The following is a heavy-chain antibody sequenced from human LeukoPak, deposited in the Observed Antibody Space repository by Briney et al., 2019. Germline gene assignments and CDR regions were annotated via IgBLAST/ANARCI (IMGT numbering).Heavy chain of an antibody. CDR1: GCIFTSYY. D-gene: IGHD2-2*01. CDR2: INHRGGST. Sequence: ALVQVSCKACGCIFTSYYMHWVRQPGRQAFEGMGRINHRGGSTSYAQKCQGRFTMTRVTSTSTVYMELSSLRSEDTAVYYCARGDIVLVPAAPNYYYGMDVWGQGTTVTVSS. V-gene: IGHV1-46*01. J-gene: IGHJ6*02. CDR3: ARGDIVLVPAAPNYYYGMDV.